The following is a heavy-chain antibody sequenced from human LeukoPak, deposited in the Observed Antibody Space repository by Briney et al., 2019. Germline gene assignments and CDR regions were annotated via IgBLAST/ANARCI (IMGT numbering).Heavy chain of an antibody. CDR2: INQDAGTT. V-gene: IGHV3-7*03. Sequence: GGSLRLSCVASGFSFTSYWMSWVRQAPGKGLEFVANINQDAGTTNYVDSVKGRFTISRDNAKNSLYLQMNSLRAEDTALYYCARDNLPAFYGGNSGGSDYWGQGTLVTVSS. D-gene: IGHD4-23*01. CDR1: GFSFTSYW. J-gene: IGHJ4*02. CDR3: ARDNLPAFYGGNSGGSDY.